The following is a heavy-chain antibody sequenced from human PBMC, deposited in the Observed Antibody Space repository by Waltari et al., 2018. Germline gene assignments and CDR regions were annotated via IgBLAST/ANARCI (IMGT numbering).Heavy chain of an antibody. CDR3: ARSSRDGKESY. CDR2: IYSGGST. V-gene: IGHV3-53*02. CDR1: GFTVRSNY. D-gene: IGHD1-1*01. Sequence: EVQLVETGGGLIQPGGSLRLSCAASGFTVRSNYMSWVRQAPGKGLGWVSVIYSGGSTYYADSVKGRFTISRDNSKNTLYLQMNSLRAEDTAVYYCARSSRDGKESYWGQGTLVTVSS. J-gene: IGHJ4*02.